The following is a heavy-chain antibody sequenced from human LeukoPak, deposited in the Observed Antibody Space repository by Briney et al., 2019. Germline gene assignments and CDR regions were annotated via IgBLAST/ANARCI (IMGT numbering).Heavy chain of an antibody. CDR3: ARLGSFDY. V-gene: IGHV4-39*01. J-gene: IGHJ4*02. CDR1: GGSISSSSYY. D-gene: IGHD3-10*01. Sequence: SETLSLTCTVSGGSISSSSYYWGWIRQPPGKGLEWIGSIYYSGSTYYNPSLKSRVTISVDTSKNQFSLKLSSVTAADTAVYYCARLGSFDYWGQGTLVTVSS. CDR2: IYYSGST.